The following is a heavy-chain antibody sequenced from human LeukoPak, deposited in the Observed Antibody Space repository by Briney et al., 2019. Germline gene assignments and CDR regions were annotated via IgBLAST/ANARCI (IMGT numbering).Heavy chain of an antibody. CDR1: GFTFSSYS. CDR2: ISSSSSYI. V-gene: IGHV3-21*01. J-gene: IGHJ4*02. CDR3: ARDLAPVKN. Sequence: GGXXXXSCAASGFTFSSYSMNWVRQAPGKGLEWVSSISSSSSYIYYADSVKGRFTISRDNAKNSLYLQMNSLRAEDTAVYYCARDLAPVKNWGQGTLVTVSS.